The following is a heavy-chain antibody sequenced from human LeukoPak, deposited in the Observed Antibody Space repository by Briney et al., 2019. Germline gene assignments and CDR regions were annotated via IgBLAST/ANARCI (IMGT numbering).Heavy chain of an antibody. CDR3: AAELYGVYTDCCTFHI. Sequence: ASVKVSCKTSGFTFSTSAVQWVRQARGQRFEWIGWIIVGSGATNYAQSLQGRFTITRDMSTNTAYMELSSLGSEDSAVYYCAAELYGVYTDCCTFHIWGQGTMVTVSS. V-gene: IGHV1-58*01. J-gene: IGHJ3*02. CDR2: IIVGSGAT. CDR1: GFTFSTSA. D-gene: IGHD4-17*01.